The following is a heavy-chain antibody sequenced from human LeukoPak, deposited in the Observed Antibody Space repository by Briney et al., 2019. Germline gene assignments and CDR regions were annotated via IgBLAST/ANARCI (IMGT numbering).Heavy chain of an antibody. CDR2: FDPGDGET. Sequence: GASVKVSCKVPGYTLTELSMHWVRQAPGKGLEWMGNFDPGDGETTYAQKFQGRVTMTEDTSTDTAYMELSSLRSEDTAMYYCATDPGTSWFDYWGQGTLVTVSS. V-gene: IGHV1-24*01. CDR1: GYTLTELS. CDR3: ATDPGTSWFDY. D-gene: IGHD1-1*01. J-gene: IGHJ4*02.